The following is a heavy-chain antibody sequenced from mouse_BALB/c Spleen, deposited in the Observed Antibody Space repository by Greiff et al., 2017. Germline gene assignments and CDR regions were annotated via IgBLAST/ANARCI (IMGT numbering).Heavy chain of an antibody. V-gene: IGHV5-4*02. CDR2: ISDGGSYT. Sequence: EVKLMESGGGLVKPGGSLKLSCAASGFTFSDYYMYWVRQTPEKRLEWVATISDGGSYTYYPDSVKGRFTISRDNAKNNLYLQMSSLKSEDTAMYYCARDKGGAWFAYWGQGTLVTVSA. CDR3: ARDKGGAWFAY. J-gene: IGHJ3*01. CDR1: GFTFSDYY.